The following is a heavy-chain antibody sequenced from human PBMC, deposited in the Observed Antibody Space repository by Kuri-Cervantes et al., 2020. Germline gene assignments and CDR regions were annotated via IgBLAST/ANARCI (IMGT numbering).Heavy chain of an antibody. J-gene: IGHJ4*02. CDR3: VRCLLRGYNLFDY. CDR2: IKCDGSEK. V-gene: IGHV3-52*01. Sequence: GESLKISCAASGFTFSSSWMHWVCQAPEKGLEWVADIKCDGSEKYYVDSVKGRFTISRDDAKNSLHLQMNSLRAEDTAVYFCVRCLLRGYNLFDYWGQGTLVTVSS. D-gene: IGHD3-3*01. CDR1: GFTFSSSW.